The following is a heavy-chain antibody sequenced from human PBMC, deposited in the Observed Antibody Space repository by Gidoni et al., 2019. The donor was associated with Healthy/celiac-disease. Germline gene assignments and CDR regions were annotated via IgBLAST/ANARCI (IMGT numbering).Heavy chain of an antibody. D-gene: IGHD4-17*01. CDR3: ARGEIYGDYEN. CDR2: ISSSGSTI. J-gene: IGHJ4*02. Sequence: EVQLVESGGGLVQPGGSLSLPCAASGFTFSSYEMNWVRQAPGKGLEWVSYISSSGSTIYYADSVKGRFTISRDNAKNSLYLQMNSLRAEDTAVYYCARGEIYGDYENWGQGTLVTVSS. CDR1: GFTFSSYE. V-gene: IGHV3-48*03.